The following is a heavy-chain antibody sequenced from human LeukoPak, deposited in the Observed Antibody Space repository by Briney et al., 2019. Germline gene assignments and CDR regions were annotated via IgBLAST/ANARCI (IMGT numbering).Heavy chain of an antibody. CDR2: ISYDGSNK. V-gene: IGHV3-30*18. J-gene: IGHJ4*02. CDR1: GFTFSSYG. Sequence: SGGSLRHSCAASGFTFSSYGMHWVRQAPGKGLEWVAVISYDGSNKYYADSVKGRFTISRDNSKNTLYLQMNSLRAEDTAVYYCAKEGDYGDYVLPPHFDYWGQGTLVTVSS. D-gene: IGHD4-17*01. CDR3: AKEGDYGDYVLPPHFDY.